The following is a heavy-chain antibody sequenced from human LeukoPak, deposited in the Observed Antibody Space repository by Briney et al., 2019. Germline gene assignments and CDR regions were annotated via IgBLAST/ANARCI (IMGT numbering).Heavy chain of an antibody. CDR3: ARINYYDSSEMDY. V-gene: IGHV4-4*09. CDR2: IYTSGST. CDR1: GGSISSYY. D-gene: IGHD3-22*01. Sequence: SETLSLTCTVPGGSISSYYWSWIRQPPGKGLEWIGYIYTSGSTNYNPSLKSRVTISVDTSKNQFSLKLSSVTAADTAVYYCARINYYDSSEMDYWGQGTLVTVSS. J-gene: IGHJ4*02.